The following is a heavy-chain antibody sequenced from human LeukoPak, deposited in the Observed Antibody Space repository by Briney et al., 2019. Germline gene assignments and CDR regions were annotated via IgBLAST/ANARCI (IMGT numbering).Heavy chain of an antibody. CDR1: GFTFSSYG. Sequence: QTGGSLRLSCAASGFTFSSYGMHWVRQAPGKGLEWVAVIWYDGSNKYYADSVKGRFTISRDNSKNTLYLQMNSLRAEDTAVYYCARDGSYGSGSYYDYWGQGTLVTVSS. V-gene: IGHV3-33*01. J-gene: IGHJ4*02. CDR2: IWYDGSNK. CDR3: ARDGSYGSGSYYDY. D-gene: IGHD3-10*01.